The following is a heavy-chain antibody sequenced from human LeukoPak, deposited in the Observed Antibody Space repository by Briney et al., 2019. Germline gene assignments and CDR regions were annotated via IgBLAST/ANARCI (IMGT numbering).Heavy chain of an antibody. CDR1: GYTFTSYD. V-gene: IGHV1-8*01. CDR3: ARGRRGTTGTTFRLGQVFDD. CDR2: MNPNSGNT. D-gene: IGHD4-17*01. Sequence: ASVKVSCKASGYTFTSYDINWVRQATGQGLEWMGWMNPNSGNTGYAQKFQGRATMTRNTSISTAYMELSSLRSEDTAVYYCARGRRGTTGTTFRLGQVFDDWGQGTLVTVSS. J-gene: IGHJ4*02.